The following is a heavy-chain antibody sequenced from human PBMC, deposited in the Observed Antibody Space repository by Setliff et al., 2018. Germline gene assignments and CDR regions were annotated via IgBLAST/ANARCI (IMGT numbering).Heavy chain of an antibody. D-gene: IGHD1-1*01. Sequence: HPGGSLRLSCAASGFMFGSYAMHWVRQAPGRGPEWLAVISYDGSHDYYADSVRGRFTISRDNSNNTLYLQMNSLRAEDTAVYYCAKGFQGKNVGTFDSWGQGILVTVSS. J-gene: IGHJ4*02. CDR1: GFMFGSYA. CDR3: AKGFQGKNVGTFDS. CDR2: ISYDGSHD. V-gene: IGHV3-30-3*01.